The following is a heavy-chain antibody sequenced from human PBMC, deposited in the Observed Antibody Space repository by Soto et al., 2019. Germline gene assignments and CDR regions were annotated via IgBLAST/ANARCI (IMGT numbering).Heavy chain of an antibody. Sequence: VQLVESGGGVVQPGRSLRLSCAASGFTFSSYGMHWVRQAPGKGLEWVAVIWYDGSNKYYADSVKGRFTISRDNSKNTLYLQMNSLRAEDTAVYYCAREGRSSGWGFDYWGQGTLVTVSS. V-gene: IGHV3-33*01. D-gene: IGHD6-19*01. CDR1: GFTFSSYG. J-gene: IGHJ4*02. CDR2: IWYDGSNK. CDR3: AREGRSSGWGFDY.